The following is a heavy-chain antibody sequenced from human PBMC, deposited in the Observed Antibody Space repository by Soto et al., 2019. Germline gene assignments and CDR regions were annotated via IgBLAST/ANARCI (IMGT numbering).Heavy chain of an antibody. V-gene: IGHV3-30*18. CDR3: ANTPGNNASTVTPDY. CDR2: ISYDGSNK. J-gene: IGHJ4*02. CDR1: GFTFSSYG. D-gene: IGHD4-17*01. Sequence: GGSLRLSCAASGFTFSSYGMHWVRQAPGKGLEWVAVISYDGSNKYYADSVKGRFTISRDNSKNTLYLQMNSLRAEDTAVYYCANTPGNNASTVTPDYWGQGTLVTVSS.